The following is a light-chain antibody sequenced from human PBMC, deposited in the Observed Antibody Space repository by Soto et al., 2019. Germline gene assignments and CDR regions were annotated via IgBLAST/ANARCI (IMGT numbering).Light chain of an antibody. CDR2: RTS. J-gene: IGKJ5*01. Sequence: SMSAVILSVSPGERATLFSGASQSISSNLAWYQQKPGQAPRLLMFRTSTRATGIPARFSGSGSGTDFSLTISSLQPEDFAVYYCQQRSSWPITFGQGTRLEIK. CDR1: QSISSN. CDR3: QQRSSWPIT. V-gene: IGKV3D-15*01.